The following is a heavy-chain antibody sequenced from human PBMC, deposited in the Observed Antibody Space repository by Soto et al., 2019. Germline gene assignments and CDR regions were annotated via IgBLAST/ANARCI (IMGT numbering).Heavy chain of an antibody. V-gene: IGHV3-53*01. CDR3: ATDSRNVGIGYFDS. J-gene: IGHJ4*02. CDR1: GFKVGSSY. D-gene: IGHD1-26*01. Sequence: VGSLRLSCAASGFKVGSSYVTWVRQAPGEGLEWVSVIVSGGSTHYADSVTGRFTVSRDVSNNTVYLHMSSLRAEDTAVYFCATDSRNVGIGYFDSWGLGTLVTVSS. CDR2: IVSGGST.